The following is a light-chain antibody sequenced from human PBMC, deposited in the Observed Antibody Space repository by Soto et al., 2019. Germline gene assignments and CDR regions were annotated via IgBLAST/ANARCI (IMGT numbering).Light chain of an antibody. V-gene: IGLV2-14*01. CDR2: EVS. CDR3: CSFTSITTYV. J-gene: IGLJ1*01. CDR1: SSDVGAYNY. Sequence: QSALTQPASVSGSLGQSITISCTGTSSDVGAYNYVSWYQQQPGKAPKLRISEVSNRPSGVSNRFSGSKSGNTASLIISGLQAEDEADYYCCSFTSITTYVFGTGTKVTLL.